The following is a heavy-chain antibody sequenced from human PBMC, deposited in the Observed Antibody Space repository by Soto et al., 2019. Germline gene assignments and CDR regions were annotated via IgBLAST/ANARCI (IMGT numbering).Heavy chain of an antibody. CDR1: GFTFSSYG. D-gene: IGHD3-10*02. J-gene: IGHJ5*02. V-gene: IGHV3-33*01. Sequence: QVQLVESGGGVVQPGRSLRLSCAASGFTFSSYGMHWVRQAPGKGLEWVAVIWYDGSNKYYADSVKGRFTISRDNSKNTLYLQLNSLRAEYTAVYYCAREARLCSGRRWFDPWGQGTLVTVSS. CDR2: IWYDGSNK. CDR3: AREARLCSGRRWFDP.